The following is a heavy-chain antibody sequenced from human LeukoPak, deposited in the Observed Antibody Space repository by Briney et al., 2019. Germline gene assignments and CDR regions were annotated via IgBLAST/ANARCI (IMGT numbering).Heavy chain of an antibody. V-gene: IGHV1-18*01. Sequence: ASVKVSCKASGYTFTSYGISWVRQAPGQGLEWMGWISAYNGNTNSAQKLQGRVTMTTDTSTSTAYMELRSLRSDDTAVYYCAREILDIVVVPAAIDYYGMDVWGQGTTVTVSS. CDR3: AREILDIVVVPAAIDYYGMDV. CDR2: ISAYNGNT. CDR1: GYTFTSYG. J-gene: IGHJ6*02. D-gene: IGHD2-2*02.